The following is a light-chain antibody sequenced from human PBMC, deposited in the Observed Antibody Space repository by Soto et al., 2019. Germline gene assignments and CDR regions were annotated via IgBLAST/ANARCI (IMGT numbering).Light chain of an antibody. CDR3: QQYNSYSYT. Sequence: DIQMTQSPSSLSASVGDRVTITCRASQSISSYLNWYQQKPGKAPKLLIYAASSLEGGVPSRFSGSGSGTDFTLTISSLQPDDFATYYCQQYNSYSYTFGQGTRLENK. CDR1: QSISSY. CDR2: AAS. V-gene: IGKV1-39*01. J-gene: IGKJ5*01.